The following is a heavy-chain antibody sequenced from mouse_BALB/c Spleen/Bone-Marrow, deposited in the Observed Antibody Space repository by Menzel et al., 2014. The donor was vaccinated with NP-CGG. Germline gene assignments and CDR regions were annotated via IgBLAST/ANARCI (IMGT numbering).Heavy chain of an antibody. V-gene: IGHV3-8*02. Sequence: DVKLVESGPSLVKPSQTLSLTCSVTGDSITGGYWNWIRKFPGNKLEYMGYISHSGSTYYNPSLKSRISITRDTSKNQYYLQLNSVTTEDTATYYCARAGYRYDVGYAMDYWGQGTSVTVSS. CDR1: GDSITGGY. J-gene: IGHJ4*01. D-gene: IGHD2-14*01. CDR3: ARAGYRYDVGYAMDY. CDR2: ISHSGST.